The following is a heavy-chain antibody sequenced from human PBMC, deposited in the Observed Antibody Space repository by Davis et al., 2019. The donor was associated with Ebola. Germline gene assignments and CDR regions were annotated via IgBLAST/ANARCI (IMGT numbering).Heavy chain of an antibody. Sequence: DSVKGRFTISRDNSKNTLHLQMNSLRVEDTAIYYCAPSDSSGYYPFDYWGQGTLVTVSS. D-gene: IGHD3-22*01. CDR3: APSDSSGYYPFDY. J-gene: IGHJ4*02. V-gene: IGHV3-23*01.